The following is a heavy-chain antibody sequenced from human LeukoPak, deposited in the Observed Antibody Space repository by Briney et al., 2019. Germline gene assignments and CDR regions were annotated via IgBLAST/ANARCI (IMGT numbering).Heavy chain of an antibody. J-gene: IGHJ4*02. D-gene: IGHD3-22*01. V-gene: IGHV3-53*01. CDR1: GFTVSNTY. CDR2: IYSGGGT. Sequence: PGGSLRLSCAASGFTVSNTYMGWVRQAPGKGLEWVSIIYSGGGTRYADSVKGRFTISRDNSRNTLYLQMNSLRAEDTALYYCARDNYDSSGFTWGQGTLVTVSS. CDR3: ARDNYDSSGFT.